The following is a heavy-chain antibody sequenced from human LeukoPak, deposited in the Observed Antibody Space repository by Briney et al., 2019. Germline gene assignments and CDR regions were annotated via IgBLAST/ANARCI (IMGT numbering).Heavy chain of an antibody. CDR1: GGSISSGDYY. CDR3: ATSPPGYSDYHNWFDP. D-gene: IGHD4-11*01. Sequence: PSETLSLTCTVSGGSISSGDYYWSWIRQPPGKGLEWIGYIYYSGSTYYNPSLKSRVTISVDTSKNQFSLRLSSVTAADTAVYYCATSPPGYSDYHNWFDPWGQGTLVTVSS. J-gene: IGHJ5*02. V-gene: IGHV4-30-4*08. CDR2: IYYSGST.